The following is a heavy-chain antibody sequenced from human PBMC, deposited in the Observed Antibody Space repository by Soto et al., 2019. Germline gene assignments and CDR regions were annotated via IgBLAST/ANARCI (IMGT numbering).Heavy chain of an antibody. J-gene: IGHJ4*02. V-gene: IGHV3-30*18. CDR3: AKGSEVARQELDY. D-gene: IGHD2-15*01. CDR2: ISSDGSDK. CDR1: GFTFSNFG. Sequence: QVQLVESGGGVVQPGRSLRLSCAASGFTFSNFGMHWVRQAPGKGLEWVAVISSDGSDKYYSDSVKGRLTISRDNSKNTLFLQMNSLRVEDTAVYYCAKGSEVARQELDYWGQGTLVTVSS.